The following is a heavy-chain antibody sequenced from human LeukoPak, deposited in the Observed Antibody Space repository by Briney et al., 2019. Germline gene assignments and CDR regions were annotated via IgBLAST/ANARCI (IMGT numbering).Heavy chain of an antibody. V-gene: IGHV3-23*01. J-gene: IGHJ4*02. Sequence: PGGFLRLSCAASGFTFTSYAMSWVRQPPGKGLEWVSVIRGSGTVTYFADSVKGRFTVSRDNSKNTLYLQMSSLRAEDTAIYYCAKSLDYDGGVLWALPQYWGQGTLVTVSS. CDR1: GFTFTSYA. CDR2: IRGSGTVT. CDR3: AKSLDYDGGVLWALPQY. D-gene: IGHD3-22*01.